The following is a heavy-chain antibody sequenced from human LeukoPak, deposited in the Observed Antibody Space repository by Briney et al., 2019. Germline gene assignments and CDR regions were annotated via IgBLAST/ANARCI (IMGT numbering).Heavy chain of an antibody. CDR3: ARRYYDSSEFDP. CDR2: IHPADSDT. J-gene: IGHJ5*02. Sequence: GESLKISCKASGHDFHNYWIGWVRQMSGKGLEWMGIIHPADSDTVFSPSFDGQVAILADRSPSTAYLQWSSLEASDTAMYYCARRYYDSSEFDPWGQGTLVTVSS. D-gene: IGHD3-22*01. CDR1: GHDFHNYW. V-gene: IGHV5-51*01.